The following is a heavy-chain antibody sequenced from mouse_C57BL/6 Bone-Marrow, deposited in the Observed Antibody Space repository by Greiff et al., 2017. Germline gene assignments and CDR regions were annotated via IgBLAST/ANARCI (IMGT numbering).Heavy chain of an antibody. Sequence: QVHVKQSGAELAKPGASVKLSCKASGYTFTSYWMHWVKQRPGQGLEWIGYINPSSGYPKYNQKFKDKATLTAAKSSSTAYMQLSSLTSVDSAVYYYAIEPLWYFDVWGTGTTVTVSS. J-gene: IGHJ1*03. V-gene: IGHV1-7*01. CDR3: AIEPLWYFDV. CDR2: INPSSGYP. CDR1: GYTFTSYW.